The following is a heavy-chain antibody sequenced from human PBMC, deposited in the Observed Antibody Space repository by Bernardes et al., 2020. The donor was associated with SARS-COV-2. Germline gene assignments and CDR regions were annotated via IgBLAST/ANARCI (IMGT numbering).Heavy chain of an antibody. V-gene: IGHV4-34*01. CDR2: INHSGST. CDR1: GGSFSGYY. J-gene: IGHJ6*02. D-gene: IGHD4-17*01. Sequence: SETLSLTCAVYGGSFSGYYWSWIRQPPGKGLEWIGEINHSGSTNYNPSLKSRVTISVDTSKNQFSLKLSSVTAADTAVYYCARGYYGGNSDGYYYGMDVWGQGTTVTVSS. CDR3: ARGYYGGNSDGYYYGMDV.